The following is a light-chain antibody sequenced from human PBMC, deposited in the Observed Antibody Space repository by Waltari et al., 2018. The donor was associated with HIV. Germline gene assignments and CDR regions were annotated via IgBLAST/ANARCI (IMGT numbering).Light chain of an antibody. CDR1: SSDIGAYAY. CDR3: SSYTRKNTYV. Sequence: QSALTQPASVSGSPGQPLTISCTGTSSDIGAYAYASWFQQHAGKTPKVLIYEVSNRPSGISSRFSGSRSGNTATLSISGLQADDEADYYCSSYTRKNTYVFGSGTKVTVL. J-gene: IGLJ1*01. CDR2: EVS. V-gene: IGLV2-14*03.